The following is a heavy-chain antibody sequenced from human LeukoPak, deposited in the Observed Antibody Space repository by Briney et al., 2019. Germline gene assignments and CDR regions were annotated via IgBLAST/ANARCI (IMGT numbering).Heavy chain of an antibody. V-gene: IGHV4-39*07. Sequence: SETLSLTCSVFGGSISSSSYYWGWLRQSPGTGLEWIASIYHDGNTFYNPSLKSRVAISVDTAKSQVSLRLRSVTAADTAVYYCAETNTQDWFDPWGQGTLVTVSS. CDR2: IYHDGNT. CDR1: GGSISSSSYY. CDR3: AETNTQDWFDP. D-gene: IGHD1-7*01. J-gene: IGHJ5*02.